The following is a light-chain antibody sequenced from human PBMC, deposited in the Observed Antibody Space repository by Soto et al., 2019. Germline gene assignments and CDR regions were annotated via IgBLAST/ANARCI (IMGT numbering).Light chain of an antibody. V-gene: IGKV1-39*01. Sequence: DIQMTQSPSSLSASVGDRVTITCRASQNINNYLNWYQQKPGKAPKLLIYGASSLQGGVPSRFSGSGSGTEFTLTISSLQPEDFASYYCQQSRSTPYTFGQGTKLEIK. CDR2: GAS. J-gene: IGKJ2*01. CDR1: QNINNY. CDR3: QQSRSTPYT.